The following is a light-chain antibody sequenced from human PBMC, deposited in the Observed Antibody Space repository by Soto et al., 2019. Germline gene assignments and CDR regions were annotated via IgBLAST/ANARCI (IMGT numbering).Light chain of an antibody. J-gene: IGLJ3*02. CDR2: EVT. Sequence: QSALTQPPSASGSPGQSVTISCTGSSSDVGGHNFISWYQQSPGKAPRLIIYEVTKRPSGVPDRFSGSKSGITASLTVSGLQAEDEGDYYCSSDSGKNNDVMFGGGTKLTVL. CDR1: SSDVGGHNF. CDR3: SSDSGKNNDVM. V-gene: IGLV2-8*01.